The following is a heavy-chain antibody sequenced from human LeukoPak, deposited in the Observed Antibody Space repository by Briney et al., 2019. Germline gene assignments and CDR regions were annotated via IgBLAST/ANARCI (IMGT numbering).Heavy chain of an antibody. J-gene: IGHJ4*02. CDR3: ARDRGGPSYFDY. V-gene: IGHV4-4*07. D-gene: IGHD3-10*01. CDR2: IYTSGIT. CDR1: GASISSNY. Sequence: SETLSLTCTVSGASISSNYWSWIRQTAGKGLEWIGRIYTSGITYYNPSLKSRVTMSVDTSKNQFSLKLNSVTAADTAVYYCARDRGGPSYFDYWGQGTLVTVSS.